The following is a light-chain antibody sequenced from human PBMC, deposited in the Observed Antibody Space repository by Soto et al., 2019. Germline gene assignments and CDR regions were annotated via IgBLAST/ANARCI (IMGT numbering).Light chain of an antibody. CDR2: DVT. J-gene: IGLJ2*01. CDR1: TNDVGNYNY. V-gene: IGLV2-11*01. CDR3: CSYAGSSTLV. Sequence: QSVLTQPRSVSGSPGQSVTISCTGTTNDVGNYNYVSWYQQHPSKAPKLMIYDVTKRPSGVPDRFSGSKSGNTASLTISGLQAEDEADYYCCSYAGSSTLVFGGGTKLTVL.